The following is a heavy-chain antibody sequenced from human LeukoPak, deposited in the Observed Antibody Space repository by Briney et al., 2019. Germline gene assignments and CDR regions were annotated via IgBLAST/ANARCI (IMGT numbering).Heavy chain of an antibody. J-gene: IGHJ4*02. Sequence: SETLSLTCTVSGGSISSGSYYWSWIRQPAGKGLEWIGRIYTSGSTNYNPSLKSRVTISVDTSKNQFSLKLSSVTAADTAVYYCARGTYYYDSSGYSVDFDYWGQGTLVTVSS. D-gene: IGHD3-22*01. V-gene: IGHV4-61*02. CDR1: GGSISSGSYY. CDR3: ARGTYYYDSSGYSVDFDY. CDR2: IYTSGST.